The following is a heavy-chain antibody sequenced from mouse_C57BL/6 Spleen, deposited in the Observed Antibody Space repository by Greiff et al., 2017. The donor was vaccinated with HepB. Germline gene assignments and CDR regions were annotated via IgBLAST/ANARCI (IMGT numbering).Heavy chain of an antibody. CDR1: GFNIKNSY. CDR3: ARRYYGSSYFDV. CDR2: IDPANGNT. J-gene: IGHJ1*03. V-gene: IGHV14-3*01. D-gene: IGHD1-1*01. Sequence: EVQLQQSVAELVRPGASVKLSCTASGFNIKNSYMHWVKQRPEQGLEWIGRIDPANGNTKYATKFQGKATITADTSSNTAYLQLSSLTSEDTASYYCARRYYGSSYFDVWGTGTTVTVSS.